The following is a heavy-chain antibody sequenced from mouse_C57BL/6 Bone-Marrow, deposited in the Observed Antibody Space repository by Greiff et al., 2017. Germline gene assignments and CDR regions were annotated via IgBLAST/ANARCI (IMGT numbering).Heavy chain of an antibody. CDR3: AKLTTGVWYAMDY. CDR1: GYTFTSYW. CDR2: IDPSDSYT. J-gene: IGHJ4*01. Sequence: QVQLQQPGAELVMPGASVKLSCKASGYTFTSYWMHWVKQRPGQGLEWIGEIDPSDSYTNYNQKFKGKSTLTVDKSSSTAYMQLSSLTSEDSAVXYCAKLTTGVWYAMDYWGQGTSVTVSS. V-gene: IGHV1-69*01. D-gene: IGHD1-1*01.